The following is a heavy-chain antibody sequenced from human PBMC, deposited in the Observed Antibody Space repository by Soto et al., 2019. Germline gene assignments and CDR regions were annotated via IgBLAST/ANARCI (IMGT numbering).Heavy chain of an antibody. J-gene: IGHJ4*02. V-gene: IGHV1-18*01. Sequence: ASVKVSCKASGYTFTSYGISWVRQAPGQGLEWMGWISAYNGNTNYAQKLQGRVTMTTDTSTSTAYMELRSLRSDDTAVYYCARLETYDYVWGSYRPPDYWGQGTLVTVS. CDR1: GYTFTSYG. D-gene: IGHD3-16*02. CDR2: ISAYNGNT. CDR3: ARLETYDYVWGSYRPPDY.